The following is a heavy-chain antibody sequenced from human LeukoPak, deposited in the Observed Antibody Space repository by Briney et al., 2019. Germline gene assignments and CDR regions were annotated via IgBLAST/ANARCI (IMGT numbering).Heavy chain of an antibody. CDR1: GYTFTGYY. J-gene: IGHJ4*02. Sequence: ASVKVSCNASGYTFTGYYMHWVRQAPGQGLEWMGRINPNSGGTNYAQKFQGRVTMTRDTSISTAYMELSRLRSDDTAVYYCARDRTIFGVVPDYWGQGTLVTVSS. V-gene: IGHV1-2*06. CDR3: ARDRTIFGVVPDY. D-gene: IGHD3-3*01. CDR2: INPNSGGT.